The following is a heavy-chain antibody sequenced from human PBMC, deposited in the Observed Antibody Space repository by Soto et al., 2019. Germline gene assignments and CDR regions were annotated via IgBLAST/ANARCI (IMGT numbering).Heavy chain of an antibody. CDR3: VKESTPPFFDS. D-gene: IGHD2-15*01. CDR1: GFTLNNYG. V-gene: IGHV3-33*03. Sequence: GGSLRLSCVVSGFTLNNYGVHWVRQAPGKGLEWVALMWYDGLRQTYLDSVRGRFTVSRDSSTNTIYLQMNSLRVEDTGNYFCVKESTPPFFDSWGQGTPVTVSS. J-gene: IGHJ4*02. CDR2: MWYDGLRQ.